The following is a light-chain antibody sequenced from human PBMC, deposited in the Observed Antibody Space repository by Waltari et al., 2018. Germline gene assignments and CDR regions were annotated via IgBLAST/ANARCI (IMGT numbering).Light chain of an antibody. CDR2: QAS. CDR3: QNHERLPAT. Sequence: ELVLTQSPGTLSLSPGERATLACRASQSVGRFLAWYQQKPGQALRLLIYQASNRATGIPDRFSGSGSGTDFSLTISRLEPEDFAVYYCQNHERLPATFGQGTKVEI. V-gene: IGKV3-20*01. J-gene: IGKJ1*01. CDR1: QSVGRF.